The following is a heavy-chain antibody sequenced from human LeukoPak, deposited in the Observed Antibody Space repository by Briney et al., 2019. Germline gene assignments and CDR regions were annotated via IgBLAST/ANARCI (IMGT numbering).Heavy chain of an antibody. J-gene: IGHJ6*04. V-gene: IGHV4-31*03. Sequence: PSETLSLTCTVSGGSISSGGYYWSWIRQHPGRGLEWIGYIYYSGSTYYNPSLKGRVTISVDTSKSQFSLKLSSVTAADTAVYYCARQDYGGHYYYGMDVWGKGTTVTVSS. CDR1: GGSISSGGYY. D-gene: IGHD4/OR15-4a*01. CDR3: ARQDYGGHYYYGMDV. CDR2: IYYSGST.